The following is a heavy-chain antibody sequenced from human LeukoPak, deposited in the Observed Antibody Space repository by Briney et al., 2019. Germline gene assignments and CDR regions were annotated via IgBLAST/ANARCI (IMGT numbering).Heavy chain of an antibody. J-gene: IGHJ4*02. Sequence: GASVKVSCKASGYTFTGYYMHWVRQAPGQGLEWMGWINPNSGGTNYAQKFQGRVTMTRDTSISTAYMELSRLRSDDTAVYYCARSYTRGTAALYDFRSGYLDWGQGTLVTVSS. D-gene: IGHD3-3*01. CDR2: INPNSGGT. CDR1: GYTFTGYY. V-gene: IGHV1-2*02. CDR3: ARSYTRGTAALYDFRSGYLD.